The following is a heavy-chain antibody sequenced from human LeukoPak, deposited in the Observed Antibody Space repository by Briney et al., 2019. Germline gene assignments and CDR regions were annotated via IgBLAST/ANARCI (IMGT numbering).Heavy chain of an antibody. CDR1: GFTFSNYI. CDR2: ITSSSTTI. CDR3: ARYNRFGVSYYMDV. D-gene: IGHD3-10*01. Sequence: GGSLRLSCAASGFTFSNYIINWVRQAPGKGLERVSYITSSSTTIYYADSVKGRFIISRDNARNSLYLQMNSLRAEDTAVYYCARYNRFGVSYYMDVWGKGTTVTVSS. J-gene: IGHJ6*03. V-gene: IGHV3-48*01.